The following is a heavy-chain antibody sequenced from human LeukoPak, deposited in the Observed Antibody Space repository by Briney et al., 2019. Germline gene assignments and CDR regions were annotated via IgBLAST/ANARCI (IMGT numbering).Heavy chain of an antibody. CDR3: ARGHDTIFGVVTPNWFDP. CDR1: GGSISSYY. J-gene: IGHJ5*02. D-gene: IGHD3-3*01. Sequence: SETLSLTCTVSGGSISSYYWSWIRQPPGKGLEWIGYIYYSGSANYNPSLKSRVTISVDTSKNQFSLKLSSVTAADTAVYYCARGHDTIFGVVTPNWFDPWGQGTLVTVSS. CDR2: IYYSGSA. V-gene: IGHV4-59*12.